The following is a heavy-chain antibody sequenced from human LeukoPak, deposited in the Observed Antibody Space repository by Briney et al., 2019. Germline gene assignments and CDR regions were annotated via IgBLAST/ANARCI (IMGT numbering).Heavy chain of an antibody. Sequence: PGRSLLLSCAASGFTFDDYAMHWVRPAPGKGREGVSGIIWNSGSIGYSDSVKGRFTISRDNAKNSLYLQMNSLRAEDTALYYCAKLSGATGWFDPWGQGTLVTVSS. D-gene: IGHD1-26*01. CDR1: GFTFDDYA. J-gene: IGHJ5*02. CDR2: IIWNSGSI. CDR3: AKLSGATGWFDP. V-gene: IGHV3-9*01.